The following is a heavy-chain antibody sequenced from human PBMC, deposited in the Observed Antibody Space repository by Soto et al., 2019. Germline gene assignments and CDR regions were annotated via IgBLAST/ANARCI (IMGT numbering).Heavy chain of an antibody. D-gene: IGHD3-22*01. J-gene: IGHJ6*02. Sequence: GGSLRLSCAASGFTFSSYGMHWVRQAPGKGLEWVAVIWYDGSNKYYADSVKGRFTISRDNSKNTLYLQMNSLRAEDTAVYYCARADYYDSSGPYYGMDVWGQGTTVTVAS. CDR1: GFTFSSYG. CDR3: ARADYYDSSGPYYGMDV. V-gene: IGHV3-33*01. CDR2: IWYDGSNK.